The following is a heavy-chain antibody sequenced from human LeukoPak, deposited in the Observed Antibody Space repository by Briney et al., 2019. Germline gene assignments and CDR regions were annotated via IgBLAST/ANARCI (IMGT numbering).Heavy chain of an antibody. D-gene: IGHD3-22*01. CDR3: ARNMYYYDSSGPHYYYYYYMDV. V-gene: IGHV4-59*13. Sequence: SETPSLTCTVSGGSISSYYWSWIRQPPGKGLEWIGYIYYSGSTNYNPSLKSRVTISVDTSKNQFSLKLSSVTAADTAVYYCARNMYYYDSSGPHYYYYYYMDVWGKGTTVTVSS. CDR1: GGSISSYY. J-gene: IGHJ6*03. CDR2: IYYSGST.